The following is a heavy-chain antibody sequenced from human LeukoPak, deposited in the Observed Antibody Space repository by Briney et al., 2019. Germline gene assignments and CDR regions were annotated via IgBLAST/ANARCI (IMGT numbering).Heavy chain of an antibody. V-gene: IGHV3-30-3*01. Sequence: GGSLRLACAISGSTFSMSATHWVRLAPGKGLDWVAVISFDGGNKFYADSVKGRFSISRDNAQNTLSLQMNSLGLDDTAVYFCARGRARIAAAGFDYWGEGTLVSVSS. D-gene: IGHD6-13*01. CDR3: ARGRARIAAAGFDY. J-gene: IGHJ4*02. CDR1: GSTFSMSA. CDR2: ISFDGGNK.